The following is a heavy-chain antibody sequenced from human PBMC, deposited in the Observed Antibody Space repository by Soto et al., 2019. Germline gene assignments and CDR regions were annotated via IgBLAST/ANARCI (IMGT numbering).Heavy chain of an antibody. V-gene: IGHV1-69*01. Sequence: QVQRVQSGAEVKKPGSSVNFSCKPSGGPFGIYAINWVRQAPGQGLGWMGGSIPVFGTANYAQTFQGRFTITADESTSTAYMELSSLRSEDTAVYYCAIPLPKQQLVRGAFDHWGQGTLVTVAS. J-gene: IGHJ4*02. D-gene: IGHD6-13*01. CDR3: AIPLPKQQLVRGAFDH. CDR1: GGPFGIYA. CDR2: SIPVFGTA.